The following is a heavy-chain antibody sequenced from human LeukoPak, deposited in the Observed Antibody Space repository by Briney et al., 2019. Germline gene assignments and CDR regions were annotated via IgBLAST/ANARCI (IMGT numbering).Heavy chain of an antibody. V-gene: IGHV3-74*01. D-gene: IGHD3-3*01. CDR1: GCTFRRYW. CDR2: INSDGSST. Sequence: PGGALTLSCAACGCTFRRYWMHWVRQAAGRGLDWVARINSDGSSTSYADSLKRRFTISRDNAKNTLYLQMNSLRAEDTAVYYCASLTVFGVGGQGTLVTVSS. J-gene: IGHJ4*02. CDR3: ASLTVFGV.